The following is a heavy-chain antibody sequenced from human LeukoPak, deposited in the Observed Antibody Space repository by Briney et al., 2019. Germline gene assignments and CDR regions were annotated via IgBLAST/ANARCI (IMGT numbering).Heavy chain of an antibody. V-gene: IGHV1-46*01. CDR1: GYTFTSYY. D-gene: IGHD3-22*01. CDR2: INPSGGST. Sequence: ASVKVSCKASGYTFTSYYMHWVRQAPGQGLEWMGIINPSGGSTSYAQKFQGRVTMTRDTSTSTVYMELSSLRSEDTAVYYCASASGRGSGYYYVYHYWGQGTLVTVSS. CDR3: ASASGRGSGYYYVYHY. J-gene: IGHJ4*02.